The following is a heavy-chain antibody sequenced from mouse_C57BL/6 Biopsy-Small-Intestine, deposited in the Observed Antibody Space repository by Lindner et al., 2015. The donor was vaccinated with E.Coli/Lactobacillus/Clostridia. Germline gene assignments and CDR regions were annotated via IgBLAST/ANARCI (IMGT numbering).Heavy chain of an antibody. D-gene: IGHD1-1*02. V-gene: IGHV1-63*01. CDR2: IFPGGVYT. CDR3: ARAHYGGSFDS. CDR1: GYTFINYW. J-gene: IGHJ2*01. Sequence: VQLQESGAEVVRPGTSVKMSCKASGYTFINYWIGWAKQRPGHGLEWIGDIFPGGVYTNYNEKFKDKATLTADSPSSTAYLQFSSLTSEDSAIYYCARAHYGGSFDSWGQGTTLTVSS.